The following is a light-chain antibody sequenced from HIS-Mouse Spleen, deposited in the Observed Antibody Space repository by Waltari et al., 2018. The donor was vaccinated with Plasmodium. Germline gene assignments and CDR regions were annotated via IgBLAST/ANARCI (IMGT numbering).Light chain of an antibody. Sequence: QSALTQPPSASGSPGQSVTISCTGTSSDVGGYNYSSWYQKNPGKAPKLVIYEVSKRPSGGPDRFSGSKSGNTASLTVSGLQAEDEADYYCSSYAGSNNLVFGGGTKLTVL. CDR2: EVS. CDR3: SSYAGSNNLV. CDR1: SSDVGGYNY. V-gene: IGLV2-8*01. J-gene: IGLJ2*01.